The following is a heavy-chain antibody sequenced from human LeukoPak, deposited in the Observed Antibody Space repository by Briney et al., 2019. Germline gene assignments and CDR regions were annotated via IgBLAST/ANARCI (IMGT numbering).Heavy chain of an antibody. CDR2: IYPGDSDT. J-gene: IGHJ4*02. D-gene: IGHD4-17*01. V-gene: IGHV5-51*01. CDR3: ARASTVTTRPDY. Sequence: GESLKISSKGSGXSFTSYCIGWVRQMPGKGLERMGIIYPGDSDTRYSPSFQGQVTMSADKSITTAYLQWSSLKASDTAMYYCARASTVTTRPDYWGQGTLVTVSS. CDR1: GXSFTSYC.